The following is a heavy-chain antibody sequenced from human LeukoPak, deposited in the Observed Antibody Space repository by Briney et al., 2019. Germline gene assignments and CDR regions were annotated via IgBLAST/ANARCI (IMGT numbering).Heavy chain of an antibody. Sequence: ASVKVSCKASGYTFTSYGISWVRQAPGQGLEWMGWISAYNGNTNYAQKLQGRVTMTTDTSTSTAYMELRSLRSDDTAVYYCAREHVDTVMVDPFYFDYWGQGTLVTVSS. CDR1: GYTFTSYG. D-gene: IGHD5-18*01. CDR3: AREHVDTVMVDPFYFDY. V-gene: IGHV1-18*01. CDR2: ISAYNGNT. J-gene: IGHJ4*02.